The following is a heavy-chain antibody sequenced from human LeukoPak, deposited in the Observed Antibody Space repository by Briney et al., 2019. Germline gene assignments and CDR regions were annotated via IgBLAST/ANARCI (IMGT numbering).Heavy chain of an antibody. V-gene: IGHV3-15*01. CDR3: TTERIVMGLFGELVYYFDY. CDR2: IKSKTDGGTT. J-gene: IGHJ4*02. Sequence: GGSLRLSCAASGFTFSNAWMSWVRQAPGKGLEWVGRIKSKTDGGTTDYAAPVKGRFTISRDDSKNTLYLQMNSLKTEDTAVYYCTTERIVMGLFGELVYYFDYWGQGTLVTVSS. D-gene: IGHD3-10*01. CDR1: GFTFSNAW.